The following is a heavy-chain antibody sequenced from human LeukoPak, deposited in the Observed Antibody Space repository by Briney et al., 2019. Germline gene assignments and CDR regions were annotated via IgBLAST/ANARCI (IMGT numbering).Heavy chain of an antibody. V-gene: IGHV3-30-3*01. CDR3: AREQQLVLDY. Sequence: GGSLRLSCAASGFIFSSYAMHWARQAPGKGLEWVAVISYDGSNKYYADSVKGRFTISRDNSKNTLYLQMNSLRAEDTAVYYCAREQQLVLDYWGQGTLVTVSS. J-gene: IGHJ4*02. CDR2: ISYDGSNK. D-gene: IGHD6-13*01. CDR1: GFIFSSYA.